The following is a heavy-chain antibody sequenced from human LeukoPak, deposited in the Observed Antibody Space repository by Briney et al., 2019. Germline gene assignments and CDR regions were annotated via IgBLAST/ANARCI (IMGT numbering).Heavy chain of an antibody. J-gene: IGHJ4*02. CDR1: GGSISSYY. CDR2: IYYSGST. Sequence: SETLSLTCTVSGGSISSYYWSWIRQPPGKGLEWIGYIYYSGSTNYNPSLKSRVTISVDTSKNQFSLKLSSVTAADTAVYYRARDNGPFDYWGQGTLVTVSS. V-gene: IGHV4-59*01. CDR3: ARDNGPFDY.